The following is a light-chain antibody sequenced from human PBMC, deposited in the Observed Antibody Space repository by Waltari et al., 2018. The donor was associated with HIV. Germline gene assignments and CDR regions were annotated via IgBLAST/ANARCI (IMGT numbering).Light chain of an antibody. CDR3: QQSYSTPIT. J-gene: IGKJ5*01. CDR1: QNISNY. CDR2: TAS. Sequence: DIQMTQSPTSLPASVGDRVTIACRASQNISNYLNWYQQKPVKAPKLLIYTASSLRSGVPLRFSGSGSGTDFTLAIISLQPEDFAAYYCQQSYSTPITFGQGTRLEIK. V-gene: IGKV1-39*01.